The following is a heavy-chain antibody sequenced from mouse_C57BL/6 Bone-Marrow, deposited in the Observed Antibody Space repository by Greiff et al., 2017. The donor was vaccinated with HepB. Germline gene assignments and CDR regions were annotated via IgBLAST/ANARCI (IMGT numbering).Heavy chain of an antibody. Sequence: EVKLMDSEGGLVQPGSSMKLSCTASGFTFSDYYMAWVRQVPEKGLEWVANINYDGSSTYYLDSLKSRFIISRDNAKNILYLQMSSLKSEDTATYYCARETVVDWYFDVWGTGTTVTVSS. CDR2: INYDGSST. V-gene: IGHV5-16*01. CDR3: ARETVVDWYFDV. CDR1: GFTFSDYY. J-gene: IGHJ1*03. D-gene: IGHD1-1*01.